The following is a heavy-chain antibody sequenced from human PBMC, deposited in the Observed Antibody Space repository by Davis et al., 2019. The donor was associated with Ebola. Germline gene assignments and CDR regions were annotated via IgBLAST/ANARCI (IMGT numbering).Heavy chain of an antibody. V-gene: IGHV1-24*01. J-gene: IGHJ5*02. CDR3: ARGGITMVQGVSSRLFDP. Sequence: ASVKVSCKVSGYTLSDLSIRWVRQTPGKGLEWMGGFDPENGEAIYAQTFQGRVTVTEDTSADTAYMELSRLRSDDTAVYYCARGGITMVQGVSSRLFDPWGQGTLVTVSS. CDR2: FDPENGEA. CDR1: GYTLSDLS. D-gene: IGHD3-10*01.